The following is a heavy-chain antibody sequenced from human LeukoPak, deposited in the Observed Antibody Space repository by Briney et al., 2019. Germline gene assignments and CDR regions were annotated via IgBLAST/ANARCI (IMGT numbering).Heavy chain of an antibody. CDR1: GGSISSYY. J-gene: IGHJ4*02. CDR2: IYYIGST. CDR3: ARDLGSGNYYPFDY. D-gene: IGHD1-26*01. Sequence: SETLSLTCTVSGGSISSYYWSWIRQPPGKGLEWIGYIYYIGSTNYNPSLKSRVTISVDTSKNQFSLKLRSVTAADTAVYYCARDLGSGNYYPFDYWGQGTLVTVSS. V-gene: IGHV4-59*01.